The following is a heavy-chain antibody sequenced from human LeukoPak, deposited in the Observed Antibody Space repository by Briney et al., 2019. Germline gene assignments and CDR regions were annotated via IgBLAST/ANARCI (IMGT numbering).Heavy chain of an antibody. CDR1: GGTYSSYA. CDR3: AGPNDYYDSSGHFDY. CDR2: IIPIFGRA. J-gene: IGHJ4*02. Sequence: SVEVRCQASGGTYSSYAIRWVRQAPGQGHAWMGGIIPIFGRANYAQKFQGRVTITADEYTSTDYMELSSVRSEDTDVYYCAGPNDYYDSSGHFDYWGQGTLVTVSS. D-gene: IGHD3-22*01. V-gene: IGHV1-69*13.